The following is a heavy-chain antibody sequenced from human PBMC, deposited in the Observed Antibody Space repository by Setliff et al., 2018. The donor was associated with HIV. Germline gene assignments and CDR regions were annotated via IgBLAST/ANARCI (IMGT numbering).Heavy chain of an antibody. CDR2: INPNNGGT. CDR3: ARVRRGSSWTLTTLRTFDY. CDR1: GYTFTTYY. Sequence: ASVKVSCKTSGYTFTTYYIHWVRQAPGQGLEWMGWINPNNGGTNYAQKFQGWVTMTRDTSISTAYMELSSLRSEDTAVYYCARVRRGSSWTLTTLRTFDYWGQGTLVTVSS. V-gene: IGHV1-2*04. D-gene: IGHD4-17*01. J-gene: IGHJ4*02.